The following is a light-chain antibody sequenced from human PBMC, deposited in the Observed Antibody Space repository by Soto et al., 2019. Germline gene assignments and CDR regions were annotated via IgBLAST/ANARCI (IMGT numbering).Light chain of an antibody. J-gene: IGKJ5*01. Sequence: EIVLTQSPATLSLSPGERATLSCRASQSVSSSFLAWYQQKPGQAPRLLIYGASSRATGIPDRFSGSGSGTDFTLTINSLEPEDFAVYYCQQRSNWPSITFGQGTRLEN. V-gene: IGKV3D-20*02. CDR2: GAS. CDR1: QSVSSSF. CDR3: QQRSNWPSIT.